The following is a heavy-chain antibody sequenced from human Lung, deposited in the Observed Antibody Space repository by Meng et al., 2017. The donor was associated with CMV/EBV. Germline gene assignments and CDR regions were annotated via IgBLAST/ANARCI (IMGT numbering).Heavy chain of an antibody. D-gene: IGHD3-22*01. J-gene: IGHJ4*02. Sequence: ASVKVSCKASGYTFTGYYMHWVRQAPGQGLEWMGWINPNSGGKNYAQKFQGRVTMTRDTSISTAYMELSRLRSDDTAVYYCARDMGYWNFDYWGQGTLVTVSS. V-gene: IGHV1-2*02. CDR2: INPNSGGK. CDR1: GYTFTGYY. CDR3: ARDMGYWNFDY.